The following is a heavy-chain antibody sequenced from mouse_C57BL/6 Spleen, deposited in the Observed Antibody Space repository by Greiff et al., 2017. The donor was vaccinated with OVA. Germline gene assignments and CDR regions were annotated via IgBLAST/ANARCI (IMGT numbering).Heavy chain of an antibody. D-gene: IGHD3-3*01. CDR3: ARLGGPYAMDY. Sequence: QVQLQQPGAELVMPGASVKLSCKASGYTFTSYWMHWVKQRPGQGLEWIGEIDPSDSYTNYNQKFKGKSTLTVDKSSSTAYMQLSSLTSEDSAVYYCARLGGPYAMDYWGQGTSVTVSS. J-gene: IGHJ4*01. CDR1: GYTFTSYW. CDR2: IDPSDSYT. V-gene: IGHV1-69*01.